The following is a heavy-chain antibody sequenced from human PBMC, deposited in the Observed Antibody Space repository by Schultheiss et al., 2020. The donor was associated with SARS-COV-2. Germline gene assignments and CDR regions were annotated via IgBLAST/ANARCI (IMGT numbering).Heavy chain of an antibody. CDR2: ISSSGSTI. D-gene: IGHD3-9*01. CDR3: ARDRAYYDILTGYYSIYYFDY. CDR1: GFTFSSYE. V-gene: IGHV3-48*03. Sequence: GGSLRLSCAASGFTFSSYEMNWVRQAPGKGLEWVPYISSSGSTIYYADSVKGRFTISRDNAKNSLYLQMNSLRAEDTAVYYCARDRAYYDILTGYYSIYYFDYWGQGTLVTVSS. J-gene: IGHJ4*02.